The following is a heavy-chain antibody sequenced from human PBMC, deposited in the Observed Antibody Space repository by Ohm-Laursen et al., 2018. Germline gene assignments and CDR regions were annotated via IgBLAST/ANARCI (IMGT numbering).Heavy chain of an antibody. CDR1: GYTFTSYD. CDR2: MNPNSGNT. Sequence: VASVKVSCKASGYTFTSYDINWVRQATGQGLKWMGWMNPNSGNTGYAQKFQGRVTMTRNTSISTAYMELSSLRSEDTAVYYCARKGSTGSGWSAFDYWGQGTLVTVSS. D-gene: IGHD6-19*01. V-gene: IGHV1-8*01. CDR3: ARKGSTGSGWSAFDY. J-gene: IGHJ4*02.